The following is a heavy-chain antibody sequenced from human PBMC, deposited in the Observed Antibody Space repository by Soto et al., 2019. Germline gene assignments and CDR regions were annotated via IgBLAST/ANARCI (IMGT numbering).Heavy chain of an antibody. CDR2: IFSNDEK. CDR1: GFSLSNARMG. D-gene: IGHD2-15*01. CDR3: ARTTVDQIYYYYYGMDV. V-gene: IGHV2-26*01. Sequence: QVTLKESGPVLVKPTETLTLTCTVSGFSLSNARMGVSWIRQPPGKALEWLAHIFSNDEKSYSTSLKSRLTISMDTSKSQVVLTMTNMDPVDTATYYCARTTVDQIYYYYYGMDVWGQGTTVTVSS. J-gene: IGHJ6*02.